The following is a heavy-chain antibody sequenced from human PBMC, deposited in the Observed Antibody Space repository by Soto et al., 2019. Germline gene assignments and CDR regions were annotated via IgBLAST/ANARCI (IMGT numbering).Heavy chain of an antibody. CDR2: IYPGDSDT. D-gene: IGHD1-26*01. J-gene: IGHJ6*02. V-gene: IGHV5-51*01. Sequence: PGESLKISCKGSGYSFANYWIGWVRQMPGKGLEWMGIIYPGDSDTRYSPSFQGQVTISADKSISTAYLQWSSLKASDTAMYYCARRSEWELPNYYYYYGMDVWGQGTTVTVSS. CDR3: ARRSEWELPNYYYYYGMDV. CDR1: GYSFANYW.